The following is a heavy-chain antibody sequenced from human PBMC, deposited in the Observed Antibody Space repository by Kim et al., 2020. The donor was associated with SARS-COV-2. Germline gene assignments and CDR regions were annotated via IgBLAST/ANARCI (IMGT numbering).Heavy chain of an antibody. Sequence: SETLSLTCAVYGGSFSGYYWSWIRQPPGKGLEWIGEINHSGSTNYNPSLKSRVTISVDTSKNQFSLKLSSVTAADTAVYYCARAPYYYGSGLGYWGQGTLVTVSS. J-gene: IGHJ4*02. V-gene: IGHV4-34*01. D-gene: IGHD3-10*01. CDR3: ARAPYYYGSGLGY. CDR2: INHSGST. CDR1: GGSFSGYY.